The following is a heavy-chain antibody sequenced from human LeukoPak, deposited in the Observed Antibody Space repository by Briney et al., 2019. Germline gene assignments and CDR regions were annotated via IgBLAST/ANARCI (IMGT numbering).Heavy chain of an antibody. V-gene: IGHV3-23*01. J-gene: IGHJ3*02. D-gene: IGHD3-22*01. CDR3: AKETASGYGAFDI. CDR1: GFTFSSYA. Sequence: GGSLRLSCAASGFTFSSYAMSWVRQAPGKGLEWVSCVSGSGASTYYPDSVKGRFTISRDNSKNTLYLQMNSLRAEDTAVYYCAKETASGYGAFDIWGQGTMVTVSS. CDR2: VSGSGAST.